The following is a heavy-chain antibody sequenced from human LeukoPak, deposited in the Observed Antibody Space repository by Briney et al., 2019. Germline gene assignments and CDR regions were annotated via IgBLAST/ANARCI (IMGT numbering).Heavy chain of an antibody. D-gene: IGHD4-17*01. J-gene: IGHJ6*03. CDR3: ARGPEDKRLRLYYYMDV. CDR2: INPSGGST. Sequence: ASVKVSCKASGGTFNNYAISWVRQAPGQGLEWMGIINPSGGSTSYAQKFQGRVTMTRDTSTSTVYMELSSLRSEDTAVYYCARGPEDKRLRLYYYMDVWGKGTTVTVSS. CDR1: GGTFNNYA. V-gene: IGHV1-46*02.